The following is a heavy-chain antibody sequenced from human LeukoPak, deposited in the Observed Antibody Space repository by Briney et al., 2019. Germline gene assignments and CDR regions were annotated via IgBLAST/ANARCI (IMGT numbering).Heavy chain of an antibody. CDR2: ISYDGSNK. Sequence: GGSLRLSGAASGFTFSSYGMHWVRQAPGKGLEWVAVISYDGSNKYYADSVKGRFTISRDNSKNTLYLQMNSLRAEDTAVYYCAKVERGYSSLWGQGTLVTVSS. D-gene: IGHD6-19*01. V-gene: IGHV3-30*18. CDR3: AKVERGYSSL. J-gene: IGHJ4*02. CDR1: GFTFSSYG.